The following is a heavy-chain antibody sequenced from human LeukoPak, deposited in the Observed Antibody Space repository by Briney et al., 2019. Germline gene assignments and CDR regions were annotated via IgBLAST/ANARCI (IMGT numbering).Heavy chain of an antibody. V-gene: IGHV3-23*01. J-gene: IGHJ4*02. CDR1: GFTFDDYG. Sequence: PPGGSLRLSCAASGFTFDDYGMSWVRQAPGKGLEWVSAISGSGGSTYYADSVKGRFTISRDNSKNTLYLQMNSLRAEDTAVYYCAKESGYDSPYFDYWGQGTLVTVSS. CDR3: AKESGYDSPYFDY. D-gene: IGHD5-12*01. CDR2: ISGSGGST.